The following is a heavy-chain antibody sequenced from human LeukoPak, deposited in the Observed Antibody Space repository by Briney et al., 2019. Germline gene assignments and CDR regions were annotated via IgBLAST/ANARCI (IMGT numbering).Heavy chain of an antibody. J-gene: IGHJ4*02. Sequence: GESLKISCKGSGYIFTSCSIGWVRQMPGKGLEWMGIIYPGDSDTRYSPSFQGQVTISADKFISTAYLQWSSLKASDTAIYYCARSAWYSRSSPIDYWGQGTLVTVSS. CDR3: ARSAWYSRSSPIDY. CDR2: IYPGDSDT. CDR1: GYIFTSCS. V-gene: IGHV5-51*01. D-gene: IGHD6-6*01.